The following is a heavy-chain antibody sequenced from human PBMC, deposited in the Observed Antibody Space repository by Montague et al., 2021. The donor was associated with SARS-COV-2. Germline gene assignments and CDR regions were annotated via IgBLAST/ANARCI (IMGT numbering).Heavy chain of an antibody. CDR3: ARAGGGSYYSWFDP. J-gene: IGHJ5*02. Sequence: SLRPSCAASGFTFSSYAMHWVRQAPGKGLEWVAVISYDGSNKYYADSVKGRFTISRDNSKNTLYLQMNSLRAEDTAVYYCARAGGGSYYSWFDPWGQGTLVTVSS. D-gene: IGHD1-26*01. CDR1: GFTFSSYA. V-gene: IGHV3-30*04. CDR2: ISYDGSNK.